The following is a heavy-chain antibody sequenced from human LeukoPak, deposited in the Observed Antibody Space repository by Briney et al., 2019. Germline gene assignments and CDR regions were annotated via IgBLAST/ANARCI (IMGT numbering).Heavy chain of an antibody. Sequence: GGSLRPSCAASGFTCSSYAMSWVRQAPGKGLEWVSGISGTCCSTYYADSVKGRFTISRDNSKTTLFLQMNNLRAQETAIYYCAKVGLTGIVVATTRSRIVGTFHIWGQGTMVTVSS. V-gene: IGHV3-23*01. J-gene: IGHJ3*02. CDR3: AKVGLTGIVVATTRSRIVGTFHI. D-gene: IGHD1-26*01. CDR1: GFTCSSYA. CDR2: ISGTCCST.